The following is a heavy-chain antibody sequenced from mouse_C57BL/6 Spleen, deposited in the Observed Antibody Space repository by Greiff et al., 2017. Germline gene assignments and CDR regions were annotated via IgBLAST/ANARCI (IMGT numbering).Heavy chain of an antibody. CDR2: INPSNGGT. J-gene: IGHJ4*01. CDR3: SRDGYYRFYAMDY. V-gene: IGHV1-53*01. D-gene: IGHD2-3*01. CDR1: GYTFTSYW. Sequence: VQLQQSGTELVKPGASVKLSCKASGYTFTSYWMHWVKQRPGQGLEWIGNINPSNGGTNYNEKFKSKATLTVDKSSSTAYMQLSSLTSEDSAVYYCSRDGYYRFYAMDYWGQGTSVTVSS.